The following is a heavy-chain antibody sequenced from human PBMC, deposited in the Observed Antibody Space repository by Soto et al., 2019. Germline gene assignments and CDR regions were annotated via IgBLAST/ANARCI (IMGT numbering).Heavy chain of an antibody. J-gene: IGHJ4*02. V-gene: IGHV4-4*02. CDR3: ARGGNYLFAY. Sequence: QVQLQVSGPGLAEPSGTLSLTCAVSGGSITSNNWWHWVRQPPGKGLEWIGEINHSGSTHYHPSLKTRVTISVDKSHHQFSLKLSSVTAAYTAVYYCARGGNYLFAYWGQGTPVTVSS. CDR2: INHSGST. D-gene: IGHD2-15*01. CDR1: GGSITSNNW.